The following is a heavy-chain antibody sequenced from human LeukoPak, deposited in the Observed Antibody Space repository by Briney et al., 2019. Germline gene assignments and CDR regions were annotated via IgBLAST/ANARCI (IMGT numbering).Heavy chain of an antibody. V-gene: IGHV3-23*01. J-gene: IGHJ6*03. CDR1: GFTFSSYH. CDR2: ISGSGGST. Sequence: GGSLRLSCTASGFTFSSYHINWVRQAPGKGLEWVSAISGSGGSTYYADSVKGRFTISRDNSKNTLYLQMNSLRAEDTAVYYCAKEGGDLYYYYYYMDVWGKGTTVTVSS. CDR3: AKEGGDLYYYYYYMDV. D-gene: IGHD4-17*01.